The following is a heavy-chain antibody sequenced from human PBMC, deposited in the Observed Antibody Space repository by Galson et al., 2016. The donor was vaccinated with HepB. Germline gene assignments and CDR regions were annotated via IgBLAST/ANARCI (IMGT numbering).Heavy chain of an antibody. CDR2: ISGRGGNT. Sequence: SLRLSCAASGFTFSIYAMSWVRQAPGKGLEWFSGISGRGGNTYHADSVKGRFTISRDNSKNTLYLQMKSLRADDTAVYYCAKLIEVAGSFDDWGQGTLVTVSA. J-gene: IGHJ4*02. CDR1: GFTFSIYA. V-gene: IGHV3-23*01. CDR3: AKLIEVAGSFDD. D-gene: IGHD6-19*01.